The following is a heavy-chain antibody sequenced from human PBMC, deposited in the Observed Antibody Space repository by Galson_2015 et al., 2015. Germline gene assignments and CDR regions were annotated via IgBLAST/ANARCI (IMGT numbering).Heavy chain of an antibody. CDR1: GFTFSSYS. J-gene: IGHJ3*02. V-gene: IGHV3-21*01. D-gene: IGHD3-16*01. CDR3: AGGGEAKFQDAFDI. CDR2: ISSSSSYI. Sequence: SLRLSCAASGFTFSSYSMNWVRQAPGKGLEWVSSISSSSSYINYADSVKGRFTISRDNAKNSLYLQMNSLRAEDTAVYYCAGGGEAKFQDAFDIWGQGTMVTVSS.